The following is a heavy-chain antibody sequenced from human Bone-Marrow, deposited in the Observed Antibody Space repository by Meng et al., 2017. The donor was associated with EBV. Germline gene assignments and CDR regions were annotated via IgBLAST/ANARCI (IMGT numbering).Heavy chain of an antibody. CDR2: LIPMSGAP. D-gene: IGHD3-10*01. V-gene: IGHV1-69*01. J-gene: IGHJ4*02. CDR3: ASESGRGYTPDY. Sequence: QGQGVEAGAGLKKPGSSVTVSCKPSGGTFTSDAISWVRQAPGQGLEWMGGLIPMSGAPNYAQKFQGRITVTADESTSTHYMDLSSLRSEDTAVYYCASESGRGYTPDYWGQGTLVTVSS. CDR1: GGTFTSDA.